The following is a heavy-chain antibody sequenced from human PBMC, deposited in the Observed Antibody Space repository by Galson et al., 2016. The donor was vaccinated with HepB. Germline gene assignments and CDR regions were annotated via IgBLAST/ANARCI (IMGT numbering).Heavy chain of an antibody. D-gene: IGHD4-11*01. CDR3: ARDGGYSTDS. CDR1: GGSISSSNSF. Sequence: ETLSLTCTVSGGSISSSNSFWGWIRQPPGKGLEWIGIISYTGNTYYNPSLKNRVTISMDTSKDQFSLRLSSVTAADTAVYYCARDGGYSTDSWGQGTLVIVSS. CDR2: ISYTGNT. J-gene: IGHJ4*02. V-gene: IGHV4-39*07.